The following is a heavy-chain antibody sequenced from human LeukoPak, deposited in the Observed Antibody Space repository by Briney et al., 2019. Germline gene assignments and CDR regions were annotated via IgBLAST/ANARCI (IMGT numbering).Heavy chain of an antibody. CDR3: ARDGGQRWRDIVVVPAAIDY. V-gene: IGHV1-18*01. Sequence: ASVKVSCKASGYTFTSYGISWVRQAPGQGLEWMGWISAYNGNTNYAQKLQGRVTMTTDTSTSTAYMELRSLRSDDTAVYYWARDGGQRWRDIVVVPAAIDYWGQGTLVTVSS. D-gene: IGHD2-2*01. CDR2: ISAYNGNT. CDR1: GYTFTSYG. J-gene: IGHJ4*02.